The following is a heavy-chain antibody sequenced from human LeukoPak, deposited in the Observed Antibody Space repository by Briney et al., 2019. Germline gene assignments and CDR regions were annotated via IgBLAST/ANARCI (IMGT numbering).Heavy chain of an antibody. CDR1: GGTFSIYA. CDR3: ARERDYYDRNGYPNNWFDP. Sequence: SVNVSCKASGGTFSIYAISWVRQAPGQGLEWMGRIIPILGIANYAQKFQGRVTITIDTSASTAYMELRSLKSEDAAVYYCARERDYYDRNGYPNNWFDPWGQGTLVTVSS. J-gene: IGHJ5*02. V-gene: IGHV1-69*04. CDR2: IIPILGIA. D-gene: IGHD3-22*01.